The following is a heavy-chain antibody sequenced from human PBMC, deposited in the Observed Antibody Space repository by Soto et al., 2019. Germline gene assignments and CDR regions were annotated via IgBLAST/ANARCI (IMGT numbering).Heavy chain of an antibody. J-gene: IGHJ4*02. D-gene: IGHD2-21*02. CDR1: GFTFSSFD. Sequence: PGGSLRLSCAASGFTFSSFDMHWVRRVAGKGLEWVSAIGIADDTYYPGSVKGRFTISRENAKKSLSLQMNRLRVADTAVYYCARGSRYCDGDCYSSLSYFDYWGQGILVTVSS. CDR2: IGIADDT. CDR3: ARGSRYCDGDCYSSLSYFDY. V-gene: IGHV3-13*01.